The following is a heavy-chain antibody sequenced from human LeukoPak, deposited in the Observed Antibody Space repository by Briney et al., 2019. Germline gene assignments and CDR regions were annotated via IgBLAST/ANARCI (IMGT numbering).Heavy chain of an antibody. CDR1: GGSVNSYY. J-gene: IGHJ5*02. CDR3: VRDRGLGRGFDP. Sequence: SETLSLTCTVSGGSVNSYYLSWVRQPAGKGLEWIGHLYNNGSTNYSPSLKSRVIMSFDPSKNQFSLKLNSVTAADTAFYYCVRDRGLGRGFDPWGQGTMVTASS. D-gene: IGHD3-16*01. V-gene: IGHV4-4*07. CDR2: LYNNGST.